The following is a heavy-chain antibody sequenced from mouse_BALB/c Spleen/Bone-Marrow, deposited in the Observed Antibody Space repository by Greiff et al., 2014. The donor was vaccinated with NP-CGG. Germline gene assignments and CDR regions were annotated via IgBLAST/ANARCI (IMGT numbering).Heavy chain of an antibody. Sequence: EVKLMESGGGLVKPGGSLKLSCAASGFTFSDYYMYWVRQTPEKRLEWVATIGDGGSYTYYPDSVKGRFTISRDIAKNNLYLQMSSLKSEDTAMYYCARDRGVQGYAMDYWGQGTSVTVSS. J-gene: IGHJ4*01. CDR1: GFTFSDYY. CDR2: IGDGGSYT. CDR3: ARDRGVQGYAMDY. D-gene: IGHD2-14*01. V-gene: IGHV5-4*02.